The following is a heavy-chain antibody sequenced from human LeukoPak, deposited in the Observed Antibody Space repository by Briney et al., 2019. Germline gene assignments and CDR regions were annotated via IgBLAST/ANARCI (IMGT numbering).Heavy chain of an antibody. CDR2: IRRKSSGGTT. V-gene: IGHV3-49*04. Sequence: GGSLRLSCTGSGFTFGDCSMTWVRQAPGKGLEWVGFIRRKSSGGTTEYAPSVKDRFTISRDDSKNIAYLQMSNLKTEDTGAYYCTGSGYYDFWSGTRWGQGTLVVVSS. D-gene: IGHD3-3*01. J-gene: IGHJ4*02. CDR1: GFTFGDCS. CDR3: TGSGYYDFWSGTR.